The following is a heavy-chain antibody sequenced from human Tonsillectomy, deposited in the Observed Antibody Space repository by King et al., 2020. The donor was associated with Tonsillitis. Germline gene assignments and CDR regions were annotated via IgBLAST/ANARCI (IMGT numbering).Heavy chain of an antibody. CDR3: LVDTDYYYYYGMDV. V-gene: IGHV3-15*01. Sequence: VQLVESGGGLVKPGGSLRLSCAASGFTFSNAWMSWVRQAPGQGLEWVGRIKSKIDGGTTDYAAPVKGRFTISRDDSKNTLYLQMNSLKTEDTAVYYCLVDTDYYYYYGMDVWGQGTTVTVSS. D-gene: IGHD5-18*01. J-gene: IGHJ6*02. CDR2: IKSKIDGGTT. CDR1: GFTFSNAW.